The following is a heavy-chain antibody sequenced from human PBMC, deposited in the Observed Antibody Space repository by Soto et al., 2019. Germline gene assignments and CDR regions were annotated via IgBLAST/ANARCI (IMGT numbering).Heavy chain of an antibody. Sequence: ASVKVSCKASGYTFTSYGSSWVRQAPGQGREGRGWISAYNGNTNYAQKLQGRVTMTTDTSTSTAYMELRSLRSDDTAVYSCASEVDCSGGSCYSNWFDPWGQGTRGTVS. V-gene: IGHV1-18*01. CDR1: GYTFTSYG. D-gene: IGHD2-15*01. CDR3: ASEVDCSGGSCYSNWFDP. J-gene: IGHJ5*02. CDR2: ISAYNGNT.